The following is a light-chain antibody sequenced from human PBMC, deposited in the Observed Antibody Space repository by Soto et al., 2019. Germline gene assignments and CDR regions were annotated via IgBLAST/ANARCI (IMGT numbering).Light chain of an antibody. V-gene: IGLV2-8*01. Sequence: QSALTQPPSVSGSPGQSVTISCTGTSSDIGGYNYVSWYQQHPGKAPKLMINEASRRPSGVPDRFSGSNSGNTASLTVSGLQAEDEADYYCSSYAGSNNWVFGGGTKLTVL. CDR1: SSDIGGYNY. CDR2: EAS. J-gene: IGLJ3*02. CDR3: SSYAGSNNWV.